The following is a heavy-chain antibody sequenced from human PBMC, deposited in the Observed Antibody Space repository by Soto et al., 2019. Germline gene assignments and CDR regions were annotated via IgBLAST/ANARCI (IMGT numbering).Heavy chain of an antibody. CDR3: ARDRDSSGYYYAY. J-gene: IGHJ4*02. D-gene: IGHD3-22*01. CDR1: GGPISSGGYY. Sequence: PSETLSLTCTFSGGPISSGGYYWSWIRQHPGKGLEWNGYIYYSGSTYYNPSLKSRVTISVDTSKNQFSLKLSFVTAADTAVYYCARDRDSSGYYYAYWGQGTLVTVSS. CDR2: IYYSGST. V-gene: IGHV4-31*03.